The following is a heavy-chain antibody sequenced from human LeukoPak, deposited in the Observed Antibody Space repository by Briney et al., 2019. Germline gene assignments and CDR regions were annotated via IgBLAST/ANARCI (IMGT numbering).Heavy chain of an antibody. CDR1: GFTFSSYA. CDR3: ATSPLLLPHSSSWSYYYGMDV. Sequence: PGGSLRLSCAASGFTFSSYAMSWVRQAPGKGLEWVSAISGSGGSTYYADSVKGRFTIPRDNSKNTLYLQMNSLRAEDTAVYYCATSPLLLPHSSSWSYYYGMDVWGQGTTVTVSS. V-gene: IGHV3-23*01. CDR2: ISGSGGST. D-gene: IGHD6-13*01. J-gene: IGHJ6*02.